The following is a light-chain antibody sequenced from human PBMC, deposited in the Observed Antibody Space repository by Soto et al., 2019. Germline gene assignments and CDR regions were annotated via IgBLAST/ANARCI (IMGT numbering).Light chain of an antibody. CDR2: GAS. V-gene: IGKV3-15*01. CDR1: QSVGSN. J-gene: IGKJ1*01. CDR3: QQYNKWPPYRT. Sequence: EIVMTQSPATLSVSPGERATLSCRASQSVGSNLAWYQQKPGQAPRLLIYGASTRATGIPARFSGSGSGTEFTLTISILQSEDFAIYFCQQYNKWPPYRTFGQGTKAEIK.